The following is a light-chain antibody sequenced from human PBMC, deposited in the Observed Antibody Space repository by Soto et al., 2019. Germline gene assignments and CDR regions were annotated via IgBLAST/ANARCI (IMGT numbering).Light chain of an antibody. CDR2: EVS. CDR3: CSYAGSSTVYV. J-gene: IGLJ1*01. Sequence: QSALTQPASVSGSPGQSITISCTGTSSDVGSYNLVSWYQQHPGKAPKLMIYEVSKRLSGVSNRFSGSKSGNTASLTISGLQAEDEAEYYCCSYAGSSTVYVFGTGTKLTVL. CDR1: SSDVGSYNL. V-gene: IGLV2-23*02.